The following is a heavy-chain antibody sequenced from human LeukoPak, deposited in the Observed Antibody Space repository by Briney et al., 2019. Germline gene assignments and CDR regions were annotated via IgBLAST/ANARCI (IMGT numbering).Heavy chain of an antibody. CDR2: INHSGST. V-gene: IGHV4-34*01. CDR1: GGSISSYY. Sequence: SETLSLTCTVSGGSISSYYWSWIRQPPGKGLEWIGEINHSGSTNYNPSLKSRVTISVDTSKNQFSLKLSSVTAADTAVYYCARARIAVAGQGGYFDLWGRGTLVTVSS. J-gene: IGHJ2*01. D-gene: IGHD6-19*01. CDR3: ARARIAVAGQGGYFDL.